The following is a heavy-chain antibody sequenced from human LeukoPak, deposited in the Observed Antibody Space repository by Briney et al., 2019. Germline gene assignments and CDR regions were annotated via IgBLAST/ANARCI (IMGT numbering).Heavy chain of an antibody. CDR2: IYHSGST. CDR1: GGSISSYY. CDR3: TRGSIAYYYMDV. V-gene: IGHV4-59*01. Sequence: SETLSLTCTVSGGSISSYYWSWIRQPPGKGLEWIGSIYHSGSTNYNPSLKSRVTISVDTSKSQFSLKLSSVTAADTAVYYCTRGSIAYYYMDVWGKGTTVTISS. J-gene: IGHJ6*03. D-gene: IGHD3-22*01.